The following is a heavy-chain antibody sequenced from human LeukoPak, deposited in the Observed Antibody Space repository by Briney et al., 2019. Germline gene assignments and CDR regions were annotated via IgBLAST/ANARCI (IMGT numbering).Heavy chain of an antibody. Sequence: PGGSLRLSCAASGFTFSNYAMSWVRQAPGKGLEWVSVISGSGGSTYHADSVKGRFTISRDNSKNTLYLQMNSLRDEDTAVYYCAKDPYSGSFEYFQHWGLGTLVTVSS. V-gene: IGHV3-23*01. J-gene: IGHJ1*01. D-gene: IGHD1-26*01. CDR3: AKDPYSGSFEYFQH. CDR2: ISGSGGST. CDR1: GFTFSNYA.